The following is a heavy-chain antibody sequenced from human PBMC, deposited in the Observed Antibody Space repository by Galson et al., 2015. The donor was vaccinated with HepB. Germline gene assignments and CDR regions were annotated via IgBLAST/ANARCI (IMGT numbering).Heavy chain of an antibody. V-gene: IGHV3-21*01. Sequence: SLRLSCAASGFTFSSYSMNWVRQAPGKGLEWVSSISSSSSYIYYADSVKGRFTISRDNAKNSLYLQMNSLRAEDTAVYYCARDPEDIVATSRYYYYGMDVWGQGTTVTVSS. D-gene: IGHD5-12*01. CDR3: ARDPEDIVATSRYYYYGMDV. J-gene: IGHJ6*02. CDR1: GFTFSSYS. CDR2: ISSSSSYI.